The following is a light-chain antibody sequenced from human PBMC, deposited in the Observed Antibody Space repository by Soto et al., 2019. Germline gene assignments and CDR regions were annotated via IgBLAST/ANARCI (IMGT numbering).Light chain of an antibody. V-gene: IGLV1-47*01. CDR3: VAWDDILSGHVV. CDR2: RNN. J-gene: IGLJ2*01. CDR1: SSNIGSNY. Sequence: QSVLTQPPSASGTPGQRVTISCSGSSSNIGSNYVYWYQQLPGTAPKLLIYRNNQRPSGVPDRFSGSKSGTSASLAISGLRSEDEADYYCVAWDDILSGHVVFGGGTKLTVL.